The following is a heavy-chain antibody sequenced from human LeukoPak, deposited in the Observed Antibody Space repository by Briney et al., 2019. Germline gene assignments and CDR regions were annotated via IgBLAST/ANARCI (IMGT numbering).Heavy chain of an antibody. CDR2: IYHSGST. CDR1: GGSFSGYY. Sequence: SETLSLTCAVYGGSFSGYYWGWIRQPPGKGLEGIGSIYHSGSTYYNPSLKSRVTISVDTSKNQFSLKLSSVTAADTAVYYCARNRAQVVRGVIGWFDPWGQGTLVAVSS. CDR3: ARNRAQVVRGVIGWFDP. J-gene: IGHJ5*02. V-gene: IGHV4-38-2*01. D-gene: IGHD3-10*01.